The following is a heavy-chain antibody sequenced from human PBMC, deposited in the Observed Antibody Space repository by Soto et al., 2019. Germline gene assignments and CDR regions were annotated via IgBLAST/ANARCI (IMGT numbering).Heavy chain of an antibody. CDR1: GFAFNNYG. J-gene: IGHJ4*02. Sequence: GGSLRLSCTASGFAFNNYGINWVRQAPGKGLEWVSSISKSDYTYYSDSAKGRFTISRDNAKNSVSLQMNTLRVEDTAVYYCAREDSIIIPAVSDFWGQGTLVTVSS. CDR3: AREDSIIIPAVSDF. CDR2: ISKSDYT. D-gene: IGHD2-2*01. V-gene: IGHV3-21*01.